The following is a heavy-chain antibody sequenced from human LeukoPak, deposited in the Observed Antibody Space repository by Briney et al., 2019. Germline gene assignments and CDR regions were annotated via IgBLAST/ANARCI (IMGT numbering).Heavy chain of an antibody. D-gene: IGHD3-10*01. Sequence: GGSLRLSCAASGFIFSDYYMHWVRQAPGKGLLWISHINGDGSRTGYADSVKGRFTISRDNAKNILYLQMNSLRAEDTAVYYCSRGTYPYSSDNWGQGALVTVSS. CDR2: INGDGSRT. CDR3: SRGTYPYSSDN. CDR1: GFIFSDYY. V-gene: IGHV3-74*01. J-gene: IGHJ4*02.